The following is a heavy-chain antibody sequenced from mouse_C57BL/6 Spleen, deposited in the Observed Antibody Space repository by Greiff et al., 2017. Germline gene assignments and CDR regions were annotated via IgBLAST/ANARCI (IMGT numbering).Heavy chain of an antibody. CDR1: GYAFTNYL. V-gene: IGHV1-54*01. Sequence: VQLQQSGAELVRPGTSVKVSCKASGYAFTNYLIEWVKQRPGQGLEWIGVINPGSGGTNYNEKFKGKATLTADKSSSTAYMQLSSLTSEDSAVYFCARGGSSPHYAMDYWGQGTSGTVSS. CDR2: INPGSGGT. D-gene: IGHD1-1*01. CDR3: ARGGSSPHYAMDY. J-gene: IGHJ4*01.